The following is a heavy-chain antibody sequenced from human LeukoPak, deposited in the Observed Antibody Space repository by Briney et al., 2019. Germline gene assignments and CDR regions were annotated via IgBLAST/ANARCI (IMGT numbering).Heavy chain of an antibody. CDR2: ISSEGKTT. CDR3: VKDRWVDH. V-gene: IGHV3-64D*06. CDR1: GFIFSPYA. Sequence: GGSLRLSCSASGFIFSPYAMHWVRQAPGKGLEYVSSISSEGKTTYYADSVKGRFTISRNNSKNTLYLQMSSLRPEDTAVYYCVKDRWVDHWGQGTLVTVSS. J-gene: IGHJ4*02. D-gene: IGHD6-13*01.